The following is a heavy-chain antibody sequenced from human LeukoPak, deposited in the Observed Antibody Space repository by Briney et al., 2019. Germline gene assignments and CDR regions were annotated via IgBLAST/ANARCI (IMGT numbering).Heavy chain of an antibody. V-gene: IGHV3-23*01. D-gene: IGHD5-18*01. CDR2: MTAIDGRT. J-gene: IGHJ4*02. CDR1: GFTFSSAT. CDR3: AKDFRYSYGSPYFDY. Sequence: GGSLRLSCAASGFTFSSATMGWVRQAPGRGLEWVSSMTAIDGRTYYADSVRGRFTISRDNSKNTVYLQMNSLRVEDTAVYYCAKDFRYSYGSPYFDYWGQGTLVTVSS.